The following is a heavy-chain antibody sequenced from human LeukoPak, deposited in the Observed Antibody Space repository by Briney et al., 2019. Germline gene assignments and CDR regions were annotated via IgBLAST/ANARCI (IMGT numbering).Heavy chain of an antibody. Sequence: SETLSLTCTVSGGSISSYYWSWIRQPAGKGLEWIGRIYTSGSTNYNPSLKSRVTMSVDTSKNQFSLKLSSVAAADTAVYYCARHSRHSSSSGAVVDYMDVWGKGTTVTVSS. J-gene: IGHJ6*03. CDR2: IYTSGST. CDR1: GGSISSYY. CDR3: ARHSRHSSSSGAVVDYMDV. V-gene: IGHV4-4*07. D-gene: IGHD6-6*01.